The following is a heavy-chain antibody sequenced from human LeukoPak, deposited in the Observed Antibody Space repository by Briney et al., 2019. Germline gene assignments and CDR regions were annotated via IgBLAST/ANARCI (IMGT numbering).Heavy chain of an antibody. D-gene: IGHD3-3*01. CDR1: GYSISSGYY. J-gene: IGHJ4*02. V-gene: IGHV4-38-2*01. CDR3: ARASTLYDFLDY. Sequence: KPSGTLSLTCAVSGYSISSGYYWGWIRQPPGKGLEWIGSIYHSGSTYYNPSLKSRVTISVDTSKNQFSLKLSSVTAADTAVYYCARASTLYDFLDYWGQGTLVTVSS. CDR2: IYHSGST.